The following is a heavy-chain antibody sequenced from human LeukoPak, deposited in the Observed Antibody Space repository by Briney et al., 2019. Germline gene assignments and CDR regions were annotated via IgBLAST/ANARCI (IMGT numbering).Heavy chain of an antibody. Sequence: SETLSLTCTVSGGSINSRGHNWGWIRQPPGKGLEWIGSVYPGGSTYYNPSLKSRVTISVDPSKIQFSLKLSSVTAADTAVYYCARVTESYGSGRRHNYYYYYMDVWGKGTTVTISS. D-gene: IGHD3-10*01. CDR2: VYPGGST. J-gene: IGHJ6*03. V-gene: IGHV4-39*07. CDR1: GGSINSRGHN. CDR3: ARVTESYGSGRRHNYYYYYMDV.